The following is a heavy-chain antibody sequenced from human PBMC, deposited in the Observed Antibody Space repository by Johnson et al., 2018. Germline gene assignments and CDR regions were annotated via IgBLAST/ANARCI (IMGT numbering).Heavy chain of an antibody. V-gene: IGHV3-7*01. CDR3: ARGRVRDYDILTGYYNVGSGGDYYYGMDV. Sequence: VQLVQSGGGLVQPGGSXRLSCAASGFTFSSYWMSWVRQAPGKGLEWVANIKQDGSEKYYVDSVKGRFTISRDNAKNSLYLQMNSLRAEDTAVYYCARGRVRDYDILTGYYNVGSGGDYYYGMDVWGQGTTVTVSS. CDR2: IKQDGSEK. D-gene: IGHD3-9*01. CDR1: GFTFSSYW. J-gene: IGHJ6*02.